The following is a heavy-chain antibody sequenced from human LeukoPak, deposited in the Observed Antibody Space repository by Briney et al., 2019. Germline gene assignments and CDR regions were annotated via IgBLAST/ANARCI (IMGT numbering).Heavy chain of an antibody. J-gene: IGHJ4*02. D-gene: IGHD3-10*01. CDR1: GGSISSYY. Sequence: PSETLSLTCTVSGGSISSYYWSWIRQPPGKGLEWIGYIYYSGSTNYNPSLKSRVTISVDTSKNQFSLKLTSVTAADTAVYYCARGSYGAFRFGHLDYWGQGALVTVSS. CDR2: IYYSGST. V-gene: IGHV4-59*12. CDR3: ARGSYGAFRFGHLDY.